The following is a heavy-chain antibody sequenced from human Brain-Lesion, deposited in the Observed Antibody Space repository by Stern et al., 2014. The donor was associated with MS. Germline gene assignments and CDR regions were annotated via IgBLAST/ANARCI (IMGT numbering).Heavy chain of an antibody. Sequence: VQLVQSGAEVKKPGESLKISCKASGNIFTNYWIGWVRQMPGKGLEWMGIIYPGDSDTKYSPSFQGQVTISADKSISTAYLQWSRLKASDTAMYYCARGGQLLNYYFDYWGQGTLVTVSS. CDR1: GNIFTNYW. J-gene: IGHJ4*02. CDR3: ARGGQLLNYYFDY. V-gene: IGHV5-51*03. D-gene: IGHD2-2*01. CDR2: IYPGDSDT.